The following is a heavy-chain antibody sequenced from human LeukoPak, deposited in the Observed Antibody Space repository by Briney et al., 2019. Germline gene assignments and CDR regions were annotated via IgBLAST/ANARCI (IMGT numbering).Heavy chain of an antibody. D-gene: IGHD2-15*01. CDR3: AAGGYCSGGSCYSFFDY. CDR2: IYPGDSDT. CDR1: GYSFNTYW. J-gene: IGHJ4*02. Sequence: GESLKISCKGSGYSFNTYWIGWVRQMPGKGLEWMGIIYPGDSDTRYSPSFEGQVTISADKSSSTAYLQWSSLKASDTAMYYCAAGGYCSGGSCYSFFDYWGQGTLVTVSS. V-gene: IGHV5-51*01.